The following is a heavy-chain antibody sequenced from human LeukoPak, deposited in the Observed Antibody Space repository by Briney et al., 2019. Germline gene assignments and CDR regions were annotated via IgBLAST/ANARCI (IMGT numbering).Heavy chain of an antibody. V-gene: IGHV4-39*07. CDR2: IYDSGST. D-gene: IGHD3-22*01. CDR1: GGSIRSSYYY. Sequence: PSETLSLTCTVSGGSIRSSYYYWGWIRQPPGKGLEWIGSIYDSGSTNYNPSLKSRVTISVDKSKNQFSLKLSSVTAADTAVYYCASKAREGSYFYYDSSGYYVYWGQGTLVTVSS. J-gene: IGHJ4*02. CDR3: ASKAREGSYFYYDSSGYYVY.